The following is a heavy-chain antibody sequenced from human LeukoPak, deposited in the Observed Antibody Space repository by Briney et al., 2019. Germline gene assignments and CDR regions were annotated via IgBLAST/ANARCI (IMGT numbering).Heavy chain of an antibody. Sequence: GGSLRLSCAASGFTFSNYALSWVRQAPGRGLEWVSTLSGRGSSSYYADSVKGRFTISRDNSKNTLWLQMNSLRAEDTAVYYCAREYGSGRLQVLDPWGQGTLVTVSS. CDR3: AREYGSGRLQVLDP. J-gene: IGHJ5*02. CDR1: GFTFSNYA. V-gene: IGHV3-23*01. D-gene: IGHD3-10*01. CDR2: LSGRGSSS.